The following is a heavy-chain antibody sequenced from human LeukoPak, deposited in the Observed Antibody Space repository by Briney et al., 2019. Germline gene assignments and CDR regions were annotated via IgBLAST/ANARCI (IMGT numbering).Heavy chain of an antibody. Sequence: PGGSLTLSCAASGFTFSSYPMHWVRQTPAKGLEWVAILSSDGVNKQYADSVRGRFTISRENFKKTLYLQMSSMTAEDTAIYYCARDPGTIFDVLNYHFDSWGQGTLVTVSS. J-gene: IGHJ4*02. CDR3: ARDPGTIFDVLNYHFDS. D-gene: IGHD3-3*01. CDR1: GFTFSSYP. CDR2: LSSDGVNK. V-gene: IGHV3-30-3*01.